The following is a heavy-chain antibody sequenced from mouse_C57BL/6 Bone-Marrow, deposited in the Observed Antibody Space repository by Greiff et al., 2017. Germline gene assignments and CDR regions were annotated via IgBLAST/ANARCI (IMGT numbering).Heavy chain of an antibody. CDR3: ARSGLPYAMEY. CDR1: GFNIKDYY. D-gene: IGHD3-1*01. CDR2: IDPEDGET. J-gene: IGHJ4*01. Sequence: VHVKQSGAELVKPGASVKLSCTASGFNIKDYYMHWVKQRTEQGLEWIGRIDPEDGETKSAPKFQGKATITADTSSNPAYLQLSSLTSEDTAVYYCARSGLPYAMEYWGQGTSVTVSS. V-gene: IGHV14-2*01.